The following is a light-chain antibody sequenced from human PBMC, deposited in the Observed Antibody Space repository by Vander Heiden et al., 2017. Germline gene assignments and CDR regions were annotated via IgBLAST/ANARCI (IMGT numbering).Light chain of an antibody. CDR2: LGS. J-gene: IGKJ1*01. CDR1: QRLLHSNGYNY. CDR3: MQALQTPPWT. V-gene: IGKV2-28*01. Sequence: DIVMTQSPLSLPVNPGEPASISCRSSQRLLHSNGYNYLDWYLPKPGQSPQLLIYLGSNRASGVPDRFSGSGSGTDFTLKISRGEAEDVGVYYCMQALQTPPWTFGQGTKVEIK.